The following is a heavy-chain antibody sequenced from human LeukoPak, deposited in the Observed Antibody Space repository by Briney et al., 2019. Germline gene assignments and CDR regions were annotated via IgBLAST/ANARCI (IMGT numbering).Heavy chain of an antibody. CDR3: AKDPLHMVRERPFDY. CDR2: ISGSGGST. V-gene: IGHV3-23*01. D-gene: IGHD3-10*01. J-gene: IGHJ4*02. Sequence: QTGGSLRLSCATSGFTFSSYAMSWVRQAPGKGLEWVSAISGSGGSTYYADSVKGRFTISRDNSKNTLYLQMNSLRAEDTAVYYCAKDPLHMVRERPFDYWGQGTLVTVSS. CDR1: GFTFSSYA.